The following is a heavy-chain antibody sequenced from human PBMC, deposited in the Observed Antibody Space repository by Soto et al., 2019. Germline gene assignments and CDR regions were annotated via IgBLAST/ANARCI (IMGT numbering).Heavy chain of an antibody. D-gene: IGHD4-17*01. CDR3: ARDGWYGDQQTFDY. CDR2: IWYDGRKK. V-gene: IGHV3-33*01. J-gene: IGHJ4*02. CDR1: GFTFSRYG. Sequence: QVRLVESGGGVVQPGRSLRLSCAASGFTFSRYGMHWVRQAPGKGLEWVAVIWYDGRKKYYADSVKGRFTISRDNSKNTLYLQMNSLIAEDTAVYYCARDGWYGDQQTFDYWGQGTLVTVSS.